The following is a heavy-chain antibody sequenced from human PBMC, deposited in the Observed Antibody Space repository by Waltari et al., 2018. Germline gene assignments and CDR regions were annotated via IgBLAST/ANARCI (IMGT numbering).Heavy chain of an antibody. D-gene: IGHD3-10*01. CDR3: ATVARFGELFSWFDP. V-gene: IGHV1-69*10. J-gene: IGHJ5*02. Sequence: QVQLVQSGAEVKKPGSSVKVSCKASGGTFSRFAISWVRQDPGQGLEWMGGIMPILDKANYAQKFQGRVTITANKSTSTAYMELSSLRSEDTAVYYCATVARFGELFSWFDPWGQGTLVTVSS. CDR2: IMPILDKA. CDR1: GGTFSRFA.